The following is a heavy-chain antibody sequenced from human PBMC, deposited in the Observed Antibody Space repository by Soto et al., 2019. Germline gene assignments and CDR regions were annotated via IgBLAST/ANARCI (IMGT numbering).Heavy chain of an antibody. CDR3: ARKLELLYYFDY. J-gene: IGHJ4*02. D-gene: IGHD1-7*01. V-gene: IGHV4-39*01. CDR1: GGSISSSSYY. CDR2: IYYSGST. Sequence: SETLSLTCTVSGGSISSSSYYWGWIRQPPGKGLEWIGSIYYSGSTYYNPSLKSRVTISVDTSKNQFSLKLSSVTAADTAVYYCARKLELLYYFDYWGQGTLVTVLL.